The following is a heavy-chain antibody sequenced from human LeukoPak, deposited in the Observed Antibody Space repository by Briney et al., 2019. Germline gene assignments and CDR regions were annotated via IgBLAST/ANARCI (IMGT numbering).Heavy chain of an antibody. CDR3: AKESSECSGGSCYSVYYYYYMDV. V-gene: IGHV3-23*01. CDR1: GFTFSSYG. CDR2: ISGSGGST. Sequence: GGSLRLSCAASGFTFSSYGMSWVRQAPGKGLEWVSAISGSGGSTYYADSVKGRFTISRDNSKNTLYLQMNSLRAEDTAVYYCAKESSECSGGSCYSVYYYYYMDVWGKGTTVTISS. J-gene: IGHJ6*03. D-gene: IGHD2-15*01.